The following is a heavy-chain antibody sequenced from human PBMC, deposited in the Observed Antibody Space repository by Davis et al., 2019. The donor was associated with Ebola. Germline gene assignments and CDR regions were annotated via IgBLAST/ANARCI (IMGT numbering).Heavy chain of an antibody. CDR3: ARDRPYDFWSGYYPFYYYYGMDV. V-gene: IGHV3-33*01. CDR1: GFTFSSYG. D-gene: IGHD3-3*01. Sequence: GESLKISCAASGFTFSSYGMHWVRQAPGKGLEWVAVIWYDGSNKYYADSVKGRFTISRDNSKNTLYLQMNSLRAEDTAVYYCARDRPYDFWSGYYPFYYYYGMDVWGQGTTVTVSS. CDR2: IWYDGSNK. J-gene: IGHJ6*02.